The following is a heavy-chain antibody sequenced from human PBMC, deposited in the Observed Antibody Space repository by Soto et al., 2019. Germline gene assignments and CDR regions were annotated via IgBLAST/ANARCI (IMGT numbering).Heavy chain of an antibody. CDR2: ISAYSGDT. D-gene: IGHD6-13*01. CDR3: AKEGRGLAAADNWFYS. Sequence: QVQLVQSGAEVKKPGASVKVSCKASGYTFISHGISWVRQAPGQGLEWMGWISAYSGDTIYAQKFQGRVTFTTDTPTSTGYMELRSLRTDDTAVYFCAKEGRGLAAADNWFYSLGQGTLVIVSS. CDR1: GYTFISHG. J-gene: IGHJ5*01. V-gene: IGHV1-18*01.